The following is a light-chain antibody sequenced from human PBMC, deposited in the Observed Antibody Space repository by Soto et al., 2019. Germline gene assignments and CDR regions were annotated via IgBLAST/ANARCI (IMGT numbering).Light chain of an antibody. CDR1: SSDVGGYDY. CDR3: KSYTSRSTPWV. Sequence: QSALTQPASVSGSPGQSITISCTGTSSDVGGYDYVSWYQQHPGKAPKLVSYDVNNRPSGVSNRFSGSKSDNTASLTISGLQAEDEADYYCKSYTSRSTPWVFGGGTQLTVL. J-gene: IGLJ3*02. V-gene: IGLV2-14*01. CDR2: DVN.